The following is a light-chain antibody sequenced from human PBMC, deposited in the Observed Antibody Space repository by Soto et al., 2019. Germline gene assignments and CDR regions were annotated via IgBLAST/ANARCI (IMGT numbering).Light chain of an antibody. J-gene: IGKJ1*01. Sequence: EMVMTQSPATLSVSPGERATLSCRASRSVGTNLAWYQQTPGQAPRLLIYSASTRATALPPRFSASGSGTEFSLTISSLESEDSAVYYCQQYNSWPWTFGQGNKVEMK. V-gene: IGKV3-15*01. CDR3: QQYNSWPWT. CDR2: SAS. CDR1: RSVGTN.